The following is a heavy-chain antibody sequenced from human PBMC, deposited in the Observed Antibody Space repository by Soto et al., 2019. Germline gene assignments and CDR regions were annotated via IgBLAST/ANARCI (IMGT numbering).Heavy chain of an antibody. CDR3: ARSPNYYYYGFDV. V-gene: IGHV4-61*08. CDR1: GGSVSSGDYF. Sequence: SETLSLTCTVSGGSVSSGDYFWSWLRQSPGKRLEWIAYIYYSGSTNYNPYLKSRATISVDTSKSQVSLTLTSMTAADAALYYCARSPNYYYYGFDVWGQGTAVTVSS. CDR2: IYYSGST. D-gene: IGHD3-10*01. J-gene: IGHJ6*02.